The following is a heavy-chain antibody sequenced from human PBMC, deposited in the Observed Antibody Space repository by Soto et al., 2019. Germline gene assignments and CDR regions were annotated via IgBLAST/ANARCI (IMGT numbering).Heavy chain of an antibody. V-gene: IGHV3-30*18. J-gene: IGHJ4*02. Sequence: GGSLRLSCAASGFTFSSYGMHWVRQAPGKGLEWVAVISYDGSNKYYADSVKGRFTISRDNSKNALYLQMNSLRAEDTAVYYCAKGPNYYGSEPVDYWGQGTLVTVSS. CDR3: AKGPNYYGSEPVDY. D-gene: IGHD3-10*01. CDR1: GFTFSSYG. CDR2: ISYDGSNK.